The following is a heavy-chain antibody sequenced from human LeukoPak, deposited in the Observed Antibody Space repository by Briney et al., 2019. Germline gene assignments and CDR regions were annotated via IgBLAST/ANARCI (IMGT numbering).Heavy chain of an antibody. V-gene: IGHV4-30-2*01. Sequence: TLSLTCAVSGGSISSGGYSWSWIRQPPGKGLEWIGYIYHSGSTNYNPSLKSRVTISVDTSKNQFSLKLSSVTAADTAVYYCARGLVRLWRTAMVTDDYWGQGTLVTVSS. D-gene: IGHD5-18*01. CDR1: GGSISSGGYS. CDR3: ARGLVRLWRTAMVTDDY. CDR2: IYHSGST. J-gene: IGHJ4*02.